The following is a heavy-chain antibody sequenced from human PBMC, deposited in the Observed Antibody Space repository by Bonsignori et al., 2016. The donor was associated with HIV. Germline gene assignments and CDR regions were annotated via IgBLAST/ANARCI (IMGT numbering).Heavy chain of an antibody. V-gene: IGHV1-18*01. CDR3: ARPYYDSSGLDY. Sequence: WVRQAPGQGLEWMGWISAYNGNTNYAQKLQGRVTMTTDASTSTAYMELRSLRSDDTAAYYCARPYYDSSGLDYWGQGTLVTVSS. D-gene: IGHD3-22*01. J-gene: IGHJ4*02. CDR2: ISAYNGNT.